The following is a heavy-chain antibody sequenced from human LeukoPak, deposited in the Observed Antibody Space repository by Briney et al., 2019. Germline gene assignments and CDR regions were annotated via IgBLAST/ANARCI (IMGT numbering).Heavy chain of an antibody. CDR1: GFTVSSNY. CDR3: ARAPPYCGGDCTVYYFDY. D-gene: IGHD2-21*02. CDR2: IYSGGDT. V-gene: IGHV3-53*05. Sequence: GGSLRLSCAASGFTVSSNYMSWVRQAPGKELEWVSVIYSGGDTYYADSVKGRFTISRDNSKNTLYLQMNSLRAEDTAVYYCARAPPYCGGDCTVYYFDYWGQGTMVTVSS. J-gene: IGHJ4*03.